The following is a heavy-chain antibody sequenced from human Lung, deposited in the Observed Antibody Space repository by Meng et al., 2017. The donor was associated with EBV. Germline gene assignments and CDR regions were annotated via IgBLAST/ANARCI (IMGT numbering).Heavy chain of an antibody. CDR1: AGSTSSGDYS. V-gene: IGHV4-30-4*01. CDR3: ATIKERTTVTPFDY. Sequence: LRESVQGRLKPSQTLSLTCTVSAGSTSSGDYSWSWIRQPPGKGLEWIGYIYYSETTYYNPSLKSRVTRSVDTSKNQSSLKLSSVTAADTAVYYCATIKERTTVTPFDYWGQGTLVTVSS. D-gene: IGHD4-17*01. J-gene: IGHJ4*02. CDR2: IYYSETT.